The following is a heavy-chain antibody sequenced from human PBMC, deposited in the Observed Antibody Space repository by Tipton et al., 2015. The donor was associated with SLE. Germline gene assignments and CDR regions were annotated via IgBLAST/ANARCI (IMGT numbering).Heavy chain of an antibody. CDR1: GFSVTRNY. J-gene: IGHJ4*02. CDR3: ARVIPMTTAFDL. CDR2: LYSGGST. V-gene: IGHV3-66*01. Sequence: GSLRLSCAASGFSVTRNYMSWFRQVPGKGLEWVSVLYSGGSTFYADSVKGRFTISRDNDKNSLYLQMNSLRVDDTAVYFCARVIPMTTAFDLWGQGTLVTVSS. D-gene: IGHD4-11*01.